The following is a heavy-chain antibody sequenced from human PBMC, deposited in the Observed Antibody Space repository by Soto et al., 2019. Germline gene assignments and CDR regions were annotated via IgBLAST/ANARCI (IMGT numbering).Heavy chain of an antibody. V-gene: IGHV4-39*01. D-gene: IGHD2-21*01. CDR3: ARGVVVKKEAFDI. CDR1: DDSFGSPSYY. J-gene: IGHJ3*02. Sequence: QVQLQESGPGLLKSSETLSLTCSVSDDSFGSPSYYWGWVRQPPGKGLEWMGSFYFGGGTYYSPSLKGRVTISVDTSKNQFSLKMNSVTATDTALYYCARGVVVKKEAFDIWGQGTGVTVSS. CDR2: FYFGGGT.